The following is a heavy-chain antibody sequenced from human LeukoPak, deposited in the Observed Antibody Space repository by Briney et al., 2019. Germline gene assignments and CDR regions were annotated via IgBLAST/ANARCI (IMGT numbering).Heavy chain of an antibody. CDR1: GFTFSSYW. CDR2: IKQDGSEK. D-gene: IGHD3-22*01. V-gene: IGHV3-7*01. Sequence: PGGSLRLSCAASGFTFSSYWMSWVRQAPGKGLEWVANIKQDGSEKYYVDSVKGRFTISRDNAKNSLYLQMNSLRAEDTAVYYCAREGIDSSGYYSYLDYWGQGTLVTVSS. J-gene: IGHJ4*02. CDR3: AREGIDSSGYYSYLDY.